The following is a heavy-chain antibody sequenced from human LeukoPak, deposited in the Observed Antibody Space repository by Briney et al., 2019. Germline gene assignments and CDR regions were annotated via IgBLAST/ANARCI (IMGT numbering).Heavy chain of an antibody. J-gene: IGHJ6*03. Sequence: PSETLSLTCAVYGGSFSGYYWSWIRQPPGNGLEWIGEINHSGSTNYNPSLKSRVTISVDTSKNQFSLKLSSVTAADTAVYYCVRGLTGVFYYYSMDVWGKGTTVTVSS. CDR3: VRGLTGVFYYYSMDV. CDR1: GGSFSGYY. D-gene: IGHD7-27*01. V-gene: IGHV4-34*01. CDR2: INHSGST.